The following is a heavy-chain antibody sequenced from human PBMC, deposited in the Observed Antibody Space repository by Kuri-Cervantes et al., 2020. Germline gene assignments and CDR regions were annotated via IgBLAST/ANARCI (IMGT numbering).Heavy chain of an antibody. CDR3: ASRSGSLPTMKYGMDV. J-gene: IGHJ6*02. CDR2: ISGSGGST. D-gene: IGHD6-25*01. CDR1: GFTFSSYA. Sequence: GESLKISCAASGFTFSSYAMSWVRQAPGKGLEWVSAISGSGGSTYYADSVKGRFTISRDNSKNTLYLQMNSLRAEDTAVYYCASRSGSLPTMKYGMDVWGQGTTVTVSS. V-gene: IGHV3-23*01.